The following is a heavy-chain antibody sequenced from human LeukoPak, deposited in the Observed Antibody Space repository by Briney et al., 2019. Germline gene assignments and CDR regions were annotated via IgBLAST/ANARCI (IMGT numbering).Heavy chain of an antibody. D-gene: IGHD2-21*01. CDR3: AKAPVWNYYYGLDV. V-gene: IGHV3-23*01. J-gene: IGHJ6*02. CDR2: ITTSGSR. CDR1: GLTASHDVNNA. Sequence: GASLRLSCAASGLTASHDVNNAKSWVRHAPGKGLEWVSGITTSGSRYYADSVKGRFTISRENSNNTLYLHMDSLSAEDTAVYYCAKAPVWNYYYGLDVWGQGTTVTVSS.